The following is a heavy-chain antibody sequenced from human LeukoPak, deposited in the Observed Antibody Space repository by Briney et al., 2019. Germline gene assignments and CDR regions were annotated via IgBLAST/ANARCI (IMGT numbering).Heavy chain of an antibody. J-gene: IGHJ4*02. V-gene: IGHV4-38-2*02. CDR3: ARGAEYYAIWRGYAGYSDY. CDR1: GGSISSYY. CDR2: ISRRGST. Sequence: SETLSLTCTVSGGSISSYYWSWIRQPPGKGLEWVGSISRRGSTYYNPSLRSRITISLDRSKQKFSLKLTSVTAADTAVYFCARGAEYYAIWRGYAGYSDYWGQGTLVTVSS. D-gene: IGHD3-3*01.